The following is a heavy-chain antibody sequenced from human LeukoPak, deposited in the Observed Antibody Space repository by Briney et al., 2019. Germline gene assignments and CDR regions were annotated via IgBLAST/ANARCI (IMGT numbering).Heavy chain of an antibody. J-gene: IGHJ4*02. D-gene: IGHD3-16*01. CDR3: ARDYLREDY. CDR1: GFTFTSYS. V-gene: IGHV3-21*01. CDR2: ISGSGAYI. Sequence: PGGSLRLSCAASGFTFTSYSMNWVRQAPGKGLEWVSSISGSGAYIYYADSVKGRFIISRDNVKNSLYLQMNSLRAEDTAVYYCARDYLREDYWGQGTLVTVSS.